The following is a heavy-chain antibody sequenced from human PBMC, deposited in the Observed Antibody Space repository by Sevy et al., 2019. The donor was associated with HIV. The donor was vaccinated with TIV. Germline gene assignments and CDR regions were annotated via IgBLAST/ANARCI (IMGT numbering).Heavy chain of an antibody. D-gene: IGHD3-22*01. CDR2: ISYDGSNK. CDR1: GFTFSSYA. J-gene: IGHJ4*02. Sequence: GGSLTLSCAASGFTFSSYAMHWVRQAPGKGLEWVAVISYDGSNKYYADSVKGRFTISRDNSKNTLYLQMNSLRAEDTAVYYCARGAKNSNYYDSSGYYERTVSSYYFDYWGQGTLVTVSS. CDR3: ARGAKNSNYYDSSGYYERTVSSYYFDY. V-gene: IGHV3-30-3*01.